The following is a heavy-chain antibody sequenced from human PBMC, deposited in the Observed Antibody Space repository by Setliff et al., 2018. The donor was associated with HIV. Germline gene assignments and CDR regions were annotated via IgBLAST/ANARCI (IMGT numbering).Heavy chain of an antibody. J-gene: IGHJ4*02. D-gene: IGHD1-1*01. Sequence: GGSLRLSCSVSGFTFSSHGMHWVRQTPGKGLEWVAFTVIDGTYTFYAESVKGRFTISRDNAKSTLYLQMNSLRAEDTALYYCAKVKVPTTDLYFLDYWGQGTPVTVSS. CDR1: GFTFSSHG. V-gene: IGHV3-30*02. CDR2: TVIDGTYT. CDR3: AKVKVPTTDLYFLDY.